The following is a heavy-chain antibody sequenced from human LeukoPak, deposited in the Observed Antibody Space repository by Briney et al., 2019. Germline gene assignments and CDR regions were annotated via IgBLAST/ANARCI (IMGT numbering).Heavy chain of an antibody. CDR1: GGALSSGDYS. D-gene: IGHD1-1*01. J-gene: IGHJ5*02. CDR3: ASGIGWFDP. CDR2: IDYSGST. Sequence: SETLSLTCTVSGGALSSGDYSWGWIRQPPGKGLEWIGYIDYSGSTYYNPSLKSRVTISVDTSKNQFSLKLSSVTAADTAVYYCASGIGWFDPWGQGTLVTVSS. V-gene: IGHV4-30-4*01.